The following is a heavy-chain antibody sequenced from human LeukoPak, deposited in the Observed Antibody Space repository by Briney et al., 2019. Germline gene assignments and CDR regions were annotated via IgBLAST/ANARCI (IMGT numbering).Heavy chain of an antibody. CDR2: INHSGST. CDR3: ARVFRTLNYYYYYGMDV. V-gene: IGHV4-34*01. J-gene: IGHJ6*02. Sequence: SETLSLTCAVYGGSFSGYYWSWIRQPPGKGLEWIGEINHSGSTNYNPSLKSRVTISVDTSKNQFSLKLSSVTAADTAVYYCARVFRTLNYYYYYGMDVWGQGTTVTVSS. D-gene: IGHD3-10*01. CDR1: GGSFSGYY.